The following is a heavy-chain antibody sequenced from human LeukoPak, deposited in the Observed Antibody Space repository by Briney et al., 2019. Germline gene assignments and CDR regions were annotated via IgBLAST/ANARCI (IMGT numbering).Heavy chain of an antibody. CDR2: ISGSGGST. CDR3: ARDMPPGVVVVTAPGWFDP. D-gene: IGHD2-21*02. CDR1: GFTFSSYA. V-gene: IGHV3-23*01. J-gene: IGHJ5*02. Sequence: PGGSLRLSCAASGFTFSSYAMSWVRQAPGKGLEWVSAISGSGGSTYYADSVKGRFSISRDNSKNTLYLQMNSLRAEDTAVYYCARDMPPGVVVVTAPGWFDPWGQGTLVTVSS.